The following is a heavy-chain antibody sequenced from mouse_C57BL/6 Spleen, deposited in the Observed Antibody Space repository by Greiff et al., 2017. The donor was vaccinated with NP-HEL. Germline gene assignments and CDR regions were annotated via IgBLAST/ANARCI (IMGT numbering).Heavy chain of an antibody. CDR3: ARDHGTGFFAY. Sequence: DVKLQESGPGMVKPSQSLSLTCTVTGYSITSGYDWHWIRHFPGNKLEWMGYISYSGSTNYNPSLKSRISITHDTSKNHFFLKLNSVTTEDTATYCCARDHGTGFFAYWGQGTLVTVSA. CDR2: ISYSGST. CDR1: GYSITSGYD. V-gene: IGHV3-1*01. J-gene: IGHJ3*01. D-gene: IGHD4-1*01.